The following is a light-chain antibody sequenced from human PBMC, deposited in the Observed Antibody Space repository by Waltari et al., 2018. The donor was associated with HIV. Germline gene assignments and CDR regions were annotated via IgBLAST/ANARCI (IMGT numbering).Light chain of an antibody. CDR1: GSNIGSNY. Sequence: QSVLTQPPSASGTPGQRVTISCSGSGSNIGSNYVYWYQHLPGTAPKLLISRNNQRPSGGPDRFSGSKSGTSASLAISGLRSEDEADYYCAAWDDSRRGVFGGGTKLTVL. CDR3: AAWDDSRRGV. J-gene: IGLJ2*01. CDR2: RNN. V-gene: IGLV1-47*01.